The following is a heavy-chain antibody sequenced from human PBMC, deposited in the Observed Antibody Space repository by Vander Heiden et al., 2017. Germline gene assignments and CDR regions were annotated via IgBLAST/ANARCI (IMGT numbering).Heavy chain of an antibody. CDR3: ARDRRREWLFPDY. CDR2: ISSSSSTI. V-gene: IGHV3-48*02. D-gene: IGHD3-3*01. J-gene: IGHJ4*02. CDR1: GFTFSSYS. Sequence: EVQLVESGGGLVQPGGSLRLSGAASGFTFSSYSMNWVRQAPGKGPEWVSYISSSSSTIYYADSVKGRFTISRDNAKNSLYLQMNRLRDEDTAVYYCARDRRREWLFPDYWGQGTLVTVSS.